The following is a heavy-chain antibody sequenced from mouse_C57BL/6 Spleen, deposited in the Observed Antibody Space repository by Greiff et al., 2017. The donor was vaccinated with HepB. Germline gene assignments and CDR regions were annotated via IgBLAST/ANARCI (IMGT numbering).Heavy chain of an antibody. CDR3: AAYDYDVGAWLAY. CDR1: GYTFTSYW. CDR2: IHPNSGST. D-gene: IGHD2-4*01. V-gene: IGHV1-64*01. Sequence: QVQLQQPGAELVKPGASVKLSCKASGYTFTSYWMHWVKQRPGQGLEWIGMIHPNSGSTNYNEKFKSKATLTVDKSSSTAYMQISSLTSEGSAVYYCAAYDYDVGAWLAYWGQGTLVTVSA. J-gene: IGHJ3*01.